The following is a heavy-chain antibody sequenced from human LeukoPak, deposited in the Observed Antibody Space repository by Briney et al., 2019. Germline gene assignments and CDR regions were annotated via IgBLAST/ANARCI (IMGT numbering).Heavy chain of an antibody. CDR2: IYYSGST. V-gene: IGHV4-59*12. CDR1: GGSISSYY. D-gene: IGHD2-21*02. J-gene: IGHJ3*01. CDR3: ARDFLRTASPDAFDF. Sequence: SETLSLTCTVSGGSISSYYWSWIRQPPGKGLEWIGYIYYSGSTNYNPSLKSRVTLSVDASKNQFSLNLTSVTAADTAIYYCARDFLRTASPDAFDFWGQGTMVTVSS.